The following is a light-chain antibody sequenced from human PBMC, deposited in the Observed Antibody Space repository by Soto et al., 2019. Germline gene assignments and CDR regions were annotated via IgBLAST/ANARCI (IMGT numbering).Light chain of an antibody. V-gene: IGLV2-11*01. J-gene: IGLJ2*01. CDR3: CSYTGSYSLV. Sequence: QYALTQPRSVSGSPGQSVTISCTGTSSDIGAYDFVSWHQHHPGKAPKVIIYDVTKRPSGVPDRFSGSKSGNTASLTISGLQAEDEADYHCCSYTGSYSLVFGGGTKLTVL. CDR1: SSDIGAYDF. CDR2: DVT.